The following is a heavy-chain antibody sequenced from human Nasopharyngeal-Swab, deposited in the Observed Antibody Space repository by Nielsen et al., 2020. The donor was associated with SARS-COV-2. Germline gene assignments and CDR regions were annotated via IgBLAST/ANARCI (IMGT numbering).Heavy chain of an antibody. CDR2: IWYDGSNK. CDR1: GFTFSSYG. V-gene: IGHV3-30*02. J-gene: IGHJ6*02. CDR3: AKELTFGVVIENYYYGMDV. D-gene: IGHD3-3*01. Sequence: GGSLRPSCAASGFTFSSYGMHWVRQAPGKGLEWVAVIWYDGSNKYYADSVKGRFTISRDNSKNTLYLQMNSLRAEDTAVYYCAKELTFGVVIENYYYGMDVWGQGTTVTVSS.